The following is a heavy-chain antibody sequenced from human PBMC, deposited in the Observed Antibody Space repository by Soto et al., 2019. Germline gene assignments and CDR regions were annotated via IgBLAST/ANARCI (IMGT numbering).Heavy chain of an antibody. CDR3: ARVPVGYCSSTSCTERYYYYYGMDV. V-gene: IGHV1-69*13. Sequence: SVKVSCKASGGTFSSYAISWVRQAPGQGLEWMGGIIPTFGTANYAQKFQGRVTITANESTSTAYMELSSLRSEDTAVYYCARVPVGYCSSTSCTERYYYYYGMDVWGQGTTVTVSS. J-gene: IGHJ6*02. D-gene: IGHD2-2*01. CDR1: GGTFSSYA. CDR2: IIPTFGTA.